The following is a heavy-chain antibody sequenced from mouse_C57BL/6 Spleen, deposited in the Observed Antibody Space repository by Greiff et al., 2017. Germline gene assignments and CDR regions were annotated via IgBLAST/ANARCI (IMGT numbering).Heavy chain of an antibody. D-gene: IGHD1-1*01. Sequence: QVQLQQSGAELVKPGASVKISCTASGYAFSSYWMNWVKQRPGKGLEWIGQIYPGDGDTNYNGKFKGKATLTADKSSSTAYMRRSSLTSEDAAVYVCERYDYGSSHDFDYWGQGTTLTVSS. V-gene: IGHV1-80*01. CDR1: GYAFSSYW. CDR3: ERYDYGSSHDFDY. CDR2: IYPGDGDT. J-gene: IGHJ2*01.